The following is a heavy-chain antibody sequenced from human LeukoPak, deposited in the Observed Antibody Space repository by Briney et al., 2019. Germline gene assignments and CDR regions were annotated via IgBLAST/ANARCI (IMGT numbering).Heavy chain of an antibody. J-gene: IGHJ6*02. V-gene: IGHV5-51*01. D-gene: IGHD3-10*01. Sequence: GGSLKISCKGSGYSFTSYWIGWVRQMPGKGLEWMGIIYTGDSDTRYSPSFQGQVTISADKSISTAYLQWSSLKASDTAMYYCARLEYYYGSGSFAGMDVWGQGTTVTVSS. CDR2: IYTGDSDT. CDR1: GYSFTSYW. CDR3: ARLEYYYGSGSFAGMDV.